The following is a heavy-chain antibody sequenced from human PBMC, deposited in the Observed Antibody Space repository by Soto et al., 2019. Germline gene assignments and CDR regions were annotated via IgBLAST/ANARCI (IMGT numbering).Heavy chain of an antibody. D-gene: IGHD3-10*02. CDR3: TATLTYYYIPSGQKFYYPGKDV. J-gene: IGHJ6*01. Sequence: EIQLVESGGGPVKPGGSLRLSCAASGFTFSNAWMDWVRQVPGKGLEWVGRSKSKNAGGTIDYAAPVKGRFTISRDDSTNSLFLQMNSLQIEDTAVYYCTATLTYYYIPSGQKFYYPGKDVLGQGNTVTVSP. CDR1: GFTFSNAW. V-gene: IGHV3-15*07. CDR2: SKSKNAGGTI.